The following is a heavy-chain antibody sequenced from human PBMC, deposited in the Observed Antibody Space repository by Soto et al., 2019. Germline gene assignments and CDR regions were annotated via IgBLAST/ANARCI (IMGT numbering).Heavy chain of an antibody. CDR2: ISNEGSNK. J-gene: IGHJ3*01. CDR1: GFTFSKYG. D-gene: IGHD3-10*01. Sequence: QVQLVESGGGVVQPGRSLRLSCAASGFTFSKYGMHWVRQAPGKGLKWVAVISNEGSNKYHADSVKGRFTNSRDKSKNTEYLHMNSLRVEDTAGYYCAKETVSGAFDFWGQGTKVAVSS. CDR3: AKETVSGAFDF. V-gene: IGHV3-30*18.